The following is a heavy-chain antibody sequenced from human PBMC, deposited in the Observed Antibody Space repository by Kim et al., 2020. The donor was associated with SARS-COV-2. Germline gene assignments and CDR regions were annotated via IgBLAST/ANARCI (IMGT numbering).Heavy chain of an antibody. CDR2: IYYSGST. D-gene: IGHD4-17*01. V-gene: IGHV4-31*03. Sequence: SETLSLTCTVSGGSISSGGYYWSWIRQHPGKGLEWIGYIYYSGSTYYNPSLKSRVTISVDTSKNQFSLKLSSVTAADTAVYYCARGLDYGDYLPFAYWGQGTLVTVSS. J-gene: IGHJ4*02. CDR3: ARGLDYGDYLPFAY. CDR1: GGSISSGGYY.